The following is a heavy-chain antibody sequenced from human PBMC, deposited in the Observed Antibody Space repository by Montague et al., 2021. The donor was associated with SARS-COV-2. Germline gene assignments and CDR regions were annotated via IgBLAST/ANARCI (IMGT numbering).Heavy chain of an antibody. CDR3: TRDYRSIVGDGLDI. CDR1: GFTFSNYD. V-gene: IGHV3-48*03. Sequence: SLRLSCAASGFTFSNYDMNWVRQAPGKGPEWSSYISTSAYTTSYAGSVKGRFTISRDNGKNSLYLQMNSLRVEDTAVYYCTRDYRSIVGDGLDIWGRGTKVTVSS. CDR2: ISTSAYTT. J-gene: IGHJ3*02. D-gene: IGHD3-16*02.